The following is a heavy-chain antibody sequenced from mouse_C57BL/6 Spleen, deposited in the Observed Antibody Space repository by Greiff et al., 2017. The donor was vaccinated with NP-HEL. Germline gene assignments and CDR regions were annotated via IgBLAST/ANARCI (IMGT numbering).Heavy chain of an antibody. J-gene: IGHJ4*01. CDR3: ARRGEIYYGYDEVGSYAMDY. Sequence: QVQLQQSGTELVKPGASVKLSCKASGYTFTSYWMHWVKQRPGQGLEWIGNINPSNGGTNYNEKFKSKATLTVDKSSSTAYMQLSSLTSEDSAVYYCARRGEIYYGYDEVGSYAMDYWGQGTSVTVSS. CDR2: INPSNGGT. V-gene: IGHV1-53*01. CDR1: GYTFTSYW. D-gene: IGHD2-2*01.